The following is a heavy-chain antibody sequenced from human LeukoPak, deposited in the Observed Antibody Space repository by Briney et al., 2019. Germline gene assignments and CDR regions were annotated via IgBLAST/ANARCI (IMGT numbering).Heavy chain of an antibody. CDR1: GFTFSSYA. V-gene: IGHV3-9*01. CDR2: ISWNSGSI. J-gene: IGHJ2*01. CDR3: AKDIIPGRAAAGPSDFDL. Sequence: GGSLRLSCAASGFTFSSYAMHWVRQAPGKGLEWVSGISWNSGSIGYADSVKGRFTISRDNAKNSLYLQMNSLRAEDTALYYCAKDIIPGRAAAGPSDFDLWGRGTLVTVSS. D-gene: IGHD6-13*01.